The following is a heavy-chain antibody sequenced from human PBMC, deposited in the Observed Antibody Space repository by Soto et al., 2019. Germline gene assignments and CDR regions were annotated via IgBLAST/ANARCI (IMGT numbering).Heavy chain of an antibody. D-gene: IGHD2-15*01. CDR1: GYTFISHV. J-gene: IGHJ6*02. CDR2: ISGKNGNT. CDR3: ARVSSSIVVVPDYGMDV. V-gene: IGHV1-18*04. Sequence: QVQLVQSGVEVKKPGASVKVSCKASGYTFISHVTTGVRQAPGKGLEWRGWISGKNGNTNYAQKLQGRVTLTTDTSTSTAYMELRSLRSDDTAVYYCARVSSSIVVVPDYGMDVWGQGTTVTVSS.